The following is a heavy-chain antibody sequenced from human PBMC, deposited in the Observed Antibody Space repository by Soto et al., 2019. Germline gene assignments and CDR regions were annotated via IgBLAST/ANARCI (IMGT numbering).Heavy chain of an antibody. V-gene: IGHV1-18*01. Sequence: QVQLVQSGAEVKKPGASVKVSCKASGYTFTDYGIIWVRQAPGQRLEWMGWISTDNDNTKAAQKLPGRVSMTRDTSTSSVYLELRILSSDDTAVYYCSREYCTSRSCYLPEGWGKGSTVSVSS. CDR2: ISTDNDNT. D-gene: IGHD2-2*01. CDR1: GYTFTDYG. CDR3: SREYCTSRSCYLPEG. J-gene: IGHJ6*04.